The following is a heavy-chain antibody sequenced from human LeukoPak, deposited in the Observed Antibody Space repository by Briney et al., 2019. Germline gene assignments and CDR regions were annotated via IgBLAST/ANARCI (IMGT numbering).Heavy chain of an antibody. CDR1: GFTFSSCA. Sequence: GGSLRLSCAASGFTFSSCAMSWVRQAPGKGLEWVSAISGSGRSTFYADSVKGRFTISRDTSKSTLYLEINSLRAEDTAVYYCAKSRHTAPDYWGQGTLVTVSS. CDR3: AKSRHTAPDY. CDR2: ISGSGRST. V-gene: IGHV3-23*01. D-gene: IGHD5-18*01. J-gene: IGHJ4*02.